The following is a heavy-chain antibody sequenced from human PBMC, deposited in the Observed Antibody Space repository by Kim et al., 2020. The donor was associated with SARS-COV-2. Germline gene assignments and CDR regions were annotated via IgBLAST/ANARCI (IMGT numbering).Heavy chain of an antibody. CDR3: ARGRAGWAVYCSSTSCPTGFDY. CDR2: INHSGST. D-gene: IGHD2-2*01. V-gene: IGHV4-34*01. CDR1: GGSFSGYY. J-gene: IGHJ4*02. Sequence: SETLSLTCAVYGGSFSGYYWSWIRQPPGKGLEWIGEINHSGSTNYNPSLKSRVTISVDTSKNQFSLKLSSVTAADTAVYYCARGRAGWAVYCSSTSCPTGFDYWGQGTLVTVSS.